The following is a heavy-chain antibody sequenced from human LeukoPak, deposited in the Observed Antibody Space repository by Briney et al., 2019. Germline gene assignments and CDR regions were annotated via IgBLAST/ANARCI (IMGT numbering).Heavy chain of an antibody. J-gene: IGHJ1*01. CDR2: ISWNSGSI. D-gene: IGHD6-13*01. CDR3: AKDLQQLVPPILLQH. V-gene: IGHV3-9*01. Sequence: PGRSLRVSCAASGFTFDDYAMHWVRQAPGKGLEWVSGISWNSGSIGYADSVKGRFTISRDNAKNSLYLQMNSLRAEDTALYYCAKDLQQLVPPILLQHWGQGTLVTVSS. CDR1: GFTFDDYA.